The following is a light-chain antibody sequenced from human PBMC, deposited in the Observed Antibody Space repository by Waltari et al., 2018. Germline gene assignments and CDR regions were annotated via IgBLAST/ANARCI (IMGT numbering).Light chain of an antibody. V-gene: IGLV1-51*02. Sequence: QSVLTQPPSVSAAPGQRVTISCSGSSSNIRRSYVSLYQQVPGRAPKLLIYQDNKRPSGVSDRFSGSKSGTSASLAITGLQTGDEADYYCSAWDSSLSAYIFGAGTRLTVL. CDR3: SAWDSSLSAYI. J-gene: IGLJ1*01. CDR2: QDN. CDR1: SSNIRRSY.